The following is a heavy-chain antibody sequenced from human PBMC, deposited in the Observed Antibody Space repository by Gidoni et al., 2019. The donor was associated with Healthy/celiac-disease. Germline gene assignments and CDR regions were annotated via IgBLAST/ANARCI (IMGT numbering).Heavy chain of an antibody. Sequence: QVQLVESGGGLVKPGGSLRLSCAASGFTVSAYYMSWIRQAQGKGLEWVSYISSSSSYTNYADSVKGRFTISRDNATNSLYLQMNSLRAEDTAVYYCARTYYYDSSGPSLDYWGQGTLVTVSS. J-gene: IGHJ4*02. V-gene: IGHV3-11*06. CDR1: GFTVSAYY. CDR2: ISSSSSYT. CDR3: ARTYYYDSSGPSLDY. D-gene: IGHD3-22*01.